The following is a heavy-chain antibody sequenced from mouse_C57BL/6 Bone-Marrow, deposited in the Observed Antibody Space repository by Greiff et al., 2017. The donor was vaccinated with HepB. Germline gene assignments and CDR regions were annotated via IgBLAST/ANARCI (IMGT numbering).Heavy chain of an antibody. CDR1: GYTFTNYW. Sequence: QVQLQQSGAELVRPGTSVKMSCKASGYTFTNYWIGWAKQRPGHGLEWIGDIYPGGGYTNYNEKFKGKATLTADKSSSTAYMQFSSLTSEDSAIYYCARGGYGRSYDWYFDVWGTGTTVTVSS. CDR2: IYPGGGYT. V-gene: IGHV1-63*01. D-gene: IGHD1-1*01. J-gene: IGHJ1*03. CDR3: ARGGYGRSYDWYFDV.